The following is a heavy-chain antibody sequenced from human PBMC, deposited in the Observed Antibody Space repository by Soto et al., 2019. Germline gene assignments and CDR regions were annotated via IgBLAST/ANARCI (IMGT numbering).Heavy chain of an antibody. CDR2: ISAYNGNT. V-gene: IGHV1-18*01. J-gene: IGHJ5*02. D-gene: IGHD3-3*01. Sequence: EASVKVSCKASGYTFTSYGISWVRQAPGQGLEWMGWISAYNGNTNYAQKLQGRVTMTTDTSTSTAYMELRSLRSDDTAVYYCARVGGGFLEWLYLTSNWFDPWGQGTLVTVSS. CDR3: ARVGGGFLEWLYLTSNWFDP. CDR1: GYTFTSYG.